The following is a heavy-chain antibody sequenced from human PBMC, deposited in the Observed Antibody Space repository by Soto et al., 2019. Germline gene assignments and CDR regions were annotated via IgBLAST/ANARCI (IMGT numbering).Heavy chain of an antibody. J-gene: IGHJ4*02. CDR3: ARWSYLDY. Sequence: PGGSLRLSCAASGFSFGSYALSWVRQAPGKGLEWVSTISGSDGKTFHADSVKGRSSISRDTSQSTLYLQMNSLRADDTAMYYCARWSYLDYWGQGTRVTVSS. CDR2: ISGSDGKT. D-gene: IGHD3-3*01. CDR1: GFSFGSYA. V-gene: IGHV3-23*01.